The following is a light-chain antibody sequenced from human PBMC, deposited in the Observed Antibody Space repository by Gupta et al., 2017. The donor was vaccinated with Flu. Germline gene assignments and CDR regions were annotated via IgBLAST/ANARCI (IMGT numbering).Light chain of an antibody. CDR2: GAS. V-gene: IGKV3-20*01. Sequence: GERATLSCRASQSVSSSSLAGYQQKPGQAPRLLIYGASNRATGIPDRFSGSGSGTDFTLTISRLEPEDVAVYYCQDYGSSRTFGQGTKVEIK. J-gene: IGKJ1*01. CDR1: QSVSSSS. CDR3: QDYGSSRT.